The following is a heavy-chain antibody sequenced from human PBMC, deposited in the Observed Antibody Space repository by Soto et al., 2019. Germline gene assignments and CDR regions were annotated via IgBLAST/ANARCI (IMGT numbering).Heavy chain of an antibody. D-gene: IGHD6-13*01. V-gene: IGHV1-69*02. CDR1: GGTFSSYT. CDR3: ARGIAAAGHYYYGMDV. J-gene: IGHJ6*02. Sequence: QVQLVQSGAEVKKPGSSVKVSCKASGGTFSSYTISWVRQAPGQGLEWMGRIIPILGIANYAQKFQGRVTITADESTSTAYMELSSLRSEDTAVYYCARGIAAAGHYYYGMDVWGQGTTVTVSS. CDR2: IIPILGIA.